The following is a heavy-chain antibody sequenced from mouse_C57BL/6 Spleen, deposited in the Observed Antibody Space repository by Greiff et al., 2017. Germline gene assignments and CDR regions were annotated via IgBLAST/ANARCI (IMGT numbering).Heavy chain of an antibody. CDR1: GFSFTSYC. J-gene: IGHJ3*01. CDR3: AKPGCYGSSDGFAY. D-gene: IGHD1-1*01. V-gene: IGHV2-3*01. Sequence: QVQLKESGPGLVAPSQSLSITCTVSGFSFTSYCVSWVRQLPGKGLEWLGVIWGDGSTNYHSALISRLAISKDNSKSQAFLKLHSLQTDDTAAYYCAKPGCYGSSDGFAYWGQGTLVTVSA. CDR2: IWGDGST.